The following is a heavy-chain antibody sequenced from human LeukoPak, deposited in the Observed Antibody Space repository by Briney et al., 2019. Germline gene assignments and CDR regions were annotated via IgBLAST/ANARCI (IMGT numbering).Heavy chain of an antibody. J-gene: IGHJ3*02. V-gene: IGHV4-31*03. CDR3: AREEYYYDSSGYYLHDAFDI. Sequence: SETLSLTCIVSGGSISSGGYYWSWIRQHPGKGLEWIGYIYYSGSTYYNPSLKSRVTISVDTSKNQFSLKLSSVTAADTAVYYCAREEYYYDSSGYYLHDAFDIWGQGTMVTVSS. CDR1: GGSISSGGYY. CDR2: IYYSGST. D-gene: IGHD3-22*01.